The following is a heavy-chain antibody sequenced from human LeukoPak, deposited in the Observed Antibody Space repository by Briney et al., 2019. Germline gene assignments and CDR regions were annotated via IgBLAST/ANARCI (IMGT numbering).Heavy chain of an antibody. CDR3: ARVLGVYFDY. V-gene: IGHV4-59*01. D-gene: IGHD1-26*01. Sequence: SETLSLTCTVSSGSISSYYWSWIRQPPGKGLEWIGYIYYSGSTSYNPSLKSRVTISVDTSKNQFSPKVSSVTAADTAVYYCARVLGVYFDYWGQGTLVTVSS. CDR1: SGSISSYY. CDR2: IYYSGST. J-gene: IGHJ4*02.